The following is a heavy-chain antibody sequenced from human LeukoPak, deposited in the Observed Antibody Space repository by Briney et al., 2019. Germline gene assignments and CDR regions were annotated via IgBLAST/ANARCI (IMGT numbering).Heavy chain of an antibody. D-gene: IGHD6-13*01. J-gene: IGHJ5*02. CDR3: ARGSSSWPLYNWFDP. V-gene: IGHV1-46*01. CDR1: GYTFTSYY. Sequence: ASVKVSCKASGYTFTSYYMHWVRQAPGQGLGWMGIINPSGGSTSYAQKFQGRVTMTRDTSTSTVYMELSSLRSEDTAVYYCARGSSSWPLYNWFDPWGQGTLVPVSS. CDR2: INPSGGST.